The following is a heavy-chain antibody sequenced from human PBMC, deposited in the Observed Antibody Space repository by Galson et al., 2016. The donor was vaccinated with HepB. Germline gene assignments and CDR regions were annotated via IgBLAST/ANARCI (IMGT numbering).Heavy chain of an antibody. CDR2: IIPVLEKR. D-gene: IGHD1-26*01. CDR1: RGTLSNYA. V-gene: IGHV1-69*10. Sequence: SVKVSCKASRGTLSNYAFNWVRQAPGQGLEWMGGIIPVLEKRNYAQKFQGRVTIIVDRSSTTASMELSSLKSEDTAIYYCALLSGSSRGFGGWSDPWGQGTLVTVSS. CDR3: ALLSGSSRGFGGWSDP. J-gene: IGHJ5*02.